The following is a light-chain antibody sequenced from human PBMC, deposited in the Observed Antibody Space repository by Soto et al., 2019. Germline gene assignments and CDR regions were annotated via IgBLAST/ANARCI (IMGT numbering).Light chain of an antibody. CDR1: PSVTNY. CDR2: AAF. V-gene: IGKV3-11*01. CDR3: QKSNIWPQVN. J-gene: IGKJ5*01. Sequence: DIVVTQSPATLSLSPCEIATLSCIASPSVTNYLAWYQQKPGQPPRLLIYAAFNRAAGIPDRFSGSGSGTDFTLTIRRLEPEDSAVYYCQKSNIWPQVNFGQGKRLALK.